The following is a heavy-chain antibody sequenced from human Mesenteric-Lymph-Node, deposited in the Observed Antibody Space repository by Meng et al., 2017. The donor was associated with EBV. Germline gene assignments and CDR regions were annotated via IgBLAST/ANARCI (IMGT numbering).Heavy chain of an antibody. J-gene: IGHJ4*02. CDR1: GGSFSGYY. D-gene: IGHD3-10*01. Sequence: QVRLKQWGAGLLKPSETLSLTCVVYGGSFSGYYCTWIRQPPGKGLEWIGEINHSGSTNYNPSLKSRVTISLDTSKNQFPLKLNSVTAADTAVYYCARGKTMVRGVTSDYWGQGTLVTVSS. CDR2: INHSGST. CDR3: ARGKTMVRGVTSDY. V-gene: IGHV4-34*01.